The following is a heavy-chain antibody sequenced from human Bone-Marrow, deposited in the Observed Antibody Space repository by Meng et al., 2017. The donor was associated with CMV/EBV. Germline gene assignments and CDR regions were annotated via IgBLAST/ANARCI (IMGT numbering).Heavy chain of an antibody. Sequence: SETLSLTCTVSGVSISTNTYYWGWIRQPPGKGLEWIGNIYYSGSTYYNPSLRSRVTISVDTSKNQISLKLSSVTAADTAVYYCARDGYNLPLDIWGQGTMVTVSS. CDR2: IYYSGST. D-gene: IGHD5-24*01. CDR3: ARDGYNLPLDI. J-gene: IGHJ3*02. CDR1: GVSISTNTYY. V-gene: IGHV4-39*07.